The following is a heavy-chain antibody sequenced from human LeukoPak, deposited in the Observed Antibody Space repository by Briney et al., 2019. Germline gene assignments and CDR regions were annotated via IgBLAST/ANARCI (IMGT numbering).Heavy chain of an antibody. J-gene: IGHJ4*02. V-gene: IGHV3-23*01. CDR2: ISGSTGST. CDR3: AKGGIVALTLFDY. CDR1: RFTLSSYA. Sequence: PGGSLRLSCAASRFTLSSYAMSWVRQAPGKGLEWVSTISGSTGSTYYADSVKGRFTISRDNSKNTLYLQMNSLRAEDTAVYYCAKGGIVALTLFDYRGQGTLVTVSS. D-gene: IGHD3-22*01.